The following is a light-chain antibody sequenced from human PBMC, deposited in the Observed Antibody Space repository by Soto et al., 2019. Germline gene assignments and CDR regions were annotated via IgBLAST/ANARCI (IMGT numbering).Light chain of an antibody. CDR2: DVS. J-gene: IGLJ2*01. CDR1: SSDVSGYNY. V-gene: IGLV2-11*01. Sequence: QSALTQPRSVSGSPGQSVTISCTGTSSDVSGYNYVSWYQHHPGNAPKLMIYDVSKRPSGVTDRFSGSKSGNTSSLTISGLQAEDEADYYCCSYAGNYVVFGGGTKVTVL. CDR3: CSYAGNYVV.